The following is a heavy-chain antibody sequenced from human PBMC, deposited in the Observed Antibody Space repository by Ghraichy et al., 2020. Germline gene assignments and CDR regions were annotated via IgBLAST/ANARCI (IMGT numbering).Heavy chain of an antibody. CDR2: ISGSGGST. CDR3: AKRAAMVTGPFDY. Sequence: GESLNISCAASGFTFSSYAMSWVRQAPGKGLEWVSAISGSGGSTYYADSVKGRFTISRDNSKNTLYLQMNSLRAEDTAVYYCAKRAAMVTGPFDYWGQGTLVTVSS. J-gene: IGHJ4*02. D-gene: IGHD5-18*01. V-gene: IGHV3-23*01. CDR1: GFTFSSYA.